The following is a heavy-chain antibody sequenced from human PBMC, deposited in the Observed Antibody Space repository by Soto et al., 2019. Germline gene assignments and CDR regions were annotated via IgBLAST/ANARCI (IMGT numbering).Heavy chain of an antibody. V-gene: IGHV1-58*01. CDR1: GFTFTSSA. J-gene: IGHJ4*02. Sequence: ASVKVSCKASGFTFTSSAVQWVRQARGQRLEWIGWIVVGSGNTNYAQKFQERVTITRDMSTSTAYMELSSLRSEDTAVYYCAAALCSGGNCYLFFDYWGQGTLVTVSS. D-gene: IGHD2-15*01. CDR2: IVVGSGNT. CDR3: AAALCSGGNCYLFFDY.